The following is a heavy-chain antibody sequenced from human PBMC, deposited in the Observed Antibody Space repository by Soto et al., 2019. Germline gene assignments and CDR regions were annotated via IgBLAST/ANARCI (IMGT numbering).Heavy chain of an antibody. Sequence: GASVKVSCKASGYTFTSYYMHWVRQAPGQGLEWMGIINPSGGSTSYAQKFQGRVTMTRDTSTSTVYMELSSLRSEDTAVYYCARAAEHIVVVTATTNNWFDPWGQVTLVTVSS. CDR3: ARAAEHIVVVTATTNNWFDP. J-gene: IGHJ5*02. CDR1: GYTFTSYY. V-gene: IGHV1-46*01. CDR2: INPSGGST. D-gene: IGHD2-21*02.